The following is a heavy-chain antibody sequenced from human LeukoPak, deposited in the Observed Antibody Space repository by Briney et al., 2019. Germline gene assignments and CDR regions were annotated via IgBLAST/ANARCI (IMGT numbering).Heavy chain of an antibody. Sequence: GGSLRLSCAASGFTFSSYAMHWVRQAPGKGLEWVAVISYDGSNKYYADSVKGRFTISRDNSKNTLYLQMNSLRAEDTAVYYCAREAVAGTFDYWDRGTLVTVSS. CDR3: AREAVAGTFDY. CDR1: GFTFSSYA. D-gene: IGHD6-19*01. V-gene: IGHV3-30-3*01. CDR2: ISYDGSNK. J-gene: IGHJ4*02.